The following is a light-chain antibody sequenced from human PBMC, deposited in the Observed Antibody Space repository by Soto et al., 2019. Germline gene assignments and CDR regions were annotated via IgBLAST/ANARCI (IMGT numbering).Light chain of an antibody. CDR3: QQYYSYPLT. J-gene: IGKJ1*01. CDR2: AAS. CDR1: QGISSY. Sequence: AIRMTQSPSSFSASTGDRVTITCRASQGISSYLAWYQQKPGKAPKLLIYAASTLQSGVPSRFSGSGSGTDFTLTSSGLQSEDFATYYCQQYYSYPLTFGQGTKVEIK. V-gene: IGKV1-8*01.